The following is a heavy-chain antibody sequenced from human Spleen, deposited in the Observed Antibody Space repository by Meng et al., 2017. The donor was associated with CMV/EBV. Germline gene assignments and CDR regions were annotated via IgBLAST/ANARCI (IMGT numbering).Heavy chain of an antibody. D-gene: IGHD3-22*01. J-gene: IGHJ4*02. V-gene: IGHV3-21*01. CDR1: GFTFSDYS. CDR3: ARAIYYDSSGYLY. CDR2: ITGRSSYI. Sequence: ACGFTFSDYSMNWVRQAPGQGLEWVSSITGRSSYIYYADSVKGRFTISRDNAKNSLYLQMNSLRAEDTAVYYCARAIYYDSSGYLYWGQGTLVTVSS.